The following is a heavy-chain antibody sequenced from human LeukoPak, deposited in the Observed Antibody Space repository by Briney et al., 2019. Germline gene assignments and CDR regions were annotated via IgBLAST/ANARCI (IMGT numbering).Heavy chain of an antibody. CDR1: GFTFSSYA. D-gene: IGHD3-9*01. V-gene: IGHV3-23*01. CDR3: AKPDILTGSPIYYFDY. J-gene: IGHJ4*02. Sequence: PGGSLRLSCAASGFTFSSYAMSWVRQAPGKGLEWVSAISGSGGSTYYADSVKGRFTISRDNSKNTLYLQMNSLRAGDTAVYYCAKPDILTGSPIYYFDYWGQGTLVTVSS. CDR2: ISGSGGST.